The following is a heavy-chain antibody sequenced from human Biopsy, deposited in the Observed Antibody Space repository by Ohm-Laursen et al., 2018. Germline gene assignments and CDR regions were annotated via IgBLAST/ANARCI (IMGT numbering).Heavy chain of an antibody. V-gene: IGHV1-2*02. Sequence: GASVTVSCQAYGYTFTGYHVHWVRQAPGQGIEWMGWIIAKTGDTNYAQKFQGRVTMTRDTSISTAYVDLSSLRSDDTAVYYCTRGGYYYDSLAYYYWFDPWGQGTLVTVSS. D-gene: IGHD3-22*01. CDR3: TRGGYYYDSLAYYYWFDP. CDR1: GYTFTGYH. CDR2: IIAKTGDT. J-gene: IGHJ5*02.